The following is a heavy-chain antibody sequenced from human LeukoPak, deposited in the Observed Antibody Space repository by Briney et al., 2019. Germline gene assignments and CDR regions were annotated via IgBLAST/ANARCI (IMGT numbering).Heavy chain of an antibody. CDR2: IYYSGST. Sequence: SETLSLTCTVSGGSISSGDYYWSWIRQPPGKGLEWIGYIYYSGSTYYNPSLKSRVTISVDTSKNQFSPKLSSVTAADTAVYYCAMEYYDILAGAFDIWGQGTMVTVSS. D-gene: IGHD3-9*01. V-gene: IGHV4-30-4*01. CDR3: AMEYYDILAGAFDI. CDR1: GGSISSGDYY. J-gene: IGHJ3*02.